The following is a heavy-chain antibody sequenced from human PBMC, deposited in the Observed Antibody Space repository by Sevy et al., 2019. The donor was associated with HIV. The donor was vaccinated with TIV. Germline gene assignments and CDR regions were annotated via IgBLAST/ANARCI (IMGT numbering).Heavy chain of an antibody. D-gene: IGHD5-18*01. CDR2: IRSKANSYAT. CDR3: TSHGRKGSAIVTDAFDI. V-gene: IGHV3-73*01. J-gene: IGHJ3*02. Sequence: GGSLRLSCAASGFTFSGSAMHWVRQASGKGLEWVGRIRSKANSYATAYAASVQGRFTISRDDSKNTAYLQMNSLKSEDTAVYYCTSHGRKGSAIVTDAFDIWGQGTMVTVSS. CDR1: GFTFSGSA.